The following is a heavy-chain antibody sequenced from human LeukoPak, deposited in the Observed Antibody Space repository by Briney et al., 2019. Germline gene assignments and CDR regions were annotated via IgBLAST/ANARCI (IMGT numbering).Heavy chain of an antibody. J-gene: IGHJ4*02. CDR2: ISSSSSYI. D-gene: IGHD3-9*01. CDR1: GFSFRTYG. CDR3: ARGGLRYFDWLLFDY. Sequence: GGSLRLSCAASGFSFRTYGMHWVRQAPGKGLEWVSSISSSSSYIYYADSVKGRFTISRDNAKNSLYLQMNSLRAEDTAVYYCARGGLRYFDWLLFDYWGQGTLVTVSS. V-gene: IGHV3-21*01.